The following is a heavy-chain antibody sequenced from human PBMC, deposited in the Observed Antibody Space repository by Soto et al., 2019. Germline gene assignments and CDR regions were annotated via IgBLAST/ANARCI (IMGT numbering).Heavy chain of an antibody. D-gene: IGHD1-1*01. CDR2: IYYSGST. V-gene: IGHV4-59*08. CDR3: ARRYGYSFDY. Sequence: QVQLQESGPGLVKPSETLSLTCTVSGGSISSYYWSWIRQPPGKGLEWIGYIYYSGSTNYNPSLKSRVTTSVDTSKNQSSLKLSSVTAADTAVYYCARRYGYSFDYWGQGTLVTVSS. CDR1: GGSISSYY. J-gene: IGHJ4*02.